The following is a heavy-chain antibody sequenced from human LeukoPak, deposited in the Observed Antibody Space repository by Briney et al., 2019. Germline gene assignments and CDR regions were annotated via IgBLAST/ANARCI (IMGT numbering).Heavy chain of an antibody. CDR2: IKSKTDGGTT. CDR1: GFSINYDW. J-gene: IGHJ3*01. Sequence: GGSLRLSCAASGFSINYDWMSWVRQAPGKGLEWVGRIKSKTDGGTTEYAAPVKGRFTISRDDSRSTLYLQMSSLKSEDTAVYYRVRDQYCASSSCPGAFDLWGQGTVVTVSS. D-gene: IGHD2-2*01. V-gene: IGHV3-15*01. CDR3: VRDQYCASSSCPGAFDL.